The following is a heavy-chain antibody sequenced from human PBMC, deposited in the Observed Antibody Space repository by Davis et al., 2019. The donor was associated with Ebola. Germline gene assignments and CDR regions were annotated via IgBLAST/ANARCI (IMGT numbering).Heavy chain of an antibody. CDR1: EFTFYNYA. Sequence: GESLKISCAGSEFTFYNYAMSWVRQAPGKGLEWVSTIGGSGGDTYYSDSVKGRFAISRDNSKNTLYLQMNSLRAEDTAVYYCAKAPRGYNWNYDYWGQGTLVTVSS. V-gene: IGHV3-23*01. CDR3: AKAPRGYNWNYDY. D-gene: IGHD1-20*01. J-gene: IGHJ4*02. CDR2: IGGSGGDT.